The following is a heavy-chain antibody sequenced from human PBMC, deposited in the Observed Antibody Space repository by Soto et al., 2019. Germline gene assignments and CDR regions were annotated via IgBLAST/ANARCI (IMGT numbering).Heavy chain of an antibody. Sequence: PGGSLRLSCSASGVTFSSYSVHWVRQAPGKGLEWVSAVRSSSFSINYAETVKGRFSISRDNAQNSLPLQMNNLRAEHTAVYYCARHESSNIYGIEVWGRGATVTVSS. CDR3: ARHESSNIYGIEV. CDR1: GVTFSSYS. V-gene: IGHV3-21*01. J-gene: IGHJ6*01. D-gene: IGHD6-6*01. CDR2: VRSSSFSI.